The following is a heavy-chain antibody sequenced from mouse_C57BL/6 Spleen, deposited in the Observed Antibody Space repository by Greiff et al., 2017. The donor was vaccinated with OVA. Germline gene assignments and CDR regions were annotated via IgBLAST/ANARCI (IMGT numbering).Heavy chain of an antibody. V-gene: IGHV1-82*01. CDR2: IYPGDGDT. D-gene: IGHD2-1*01. Sequence: VKLMESGPELVKPGASVKISCKASGYAFSSSWMNWVKQRPGKGLEWIGRIYPGDGDTNYNGKFKGKATLTADKSSSTAYMQLSSLTSEDSAVYFCARQGGNYDYAMDYWGQGTSVTVSS. J-gene: IGHJ4*01. CDR1: GYAFSSSW. CDR3: ARQGGNYDYAMDY.